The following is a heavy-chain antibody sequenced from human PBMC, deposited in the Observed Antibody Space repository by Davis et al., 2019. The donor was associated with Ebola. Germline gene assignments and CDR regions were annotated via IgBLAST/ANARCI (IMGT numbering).Heavy chain of an antibody. J-gene: IGHJ4*02. CDR1: GFTFSSYS. V-gene: IGHV3-21*01. CDR2: ISSSSSYI. D-gene: IGHD3-3*01. Sequence: PGGSLRLSCAASGFTFSSYSMNWVRQAPGKGLEWVSSISSSSSYIYYADSVKGRFTISRDNAKNSLYLQMNSLRAEDTAVYYCARDPITIFGVVSHNGVPYYFDYWGQGTLVTVSS. CDR3: ARDPITIFGVVSHNGVPYYFDY.